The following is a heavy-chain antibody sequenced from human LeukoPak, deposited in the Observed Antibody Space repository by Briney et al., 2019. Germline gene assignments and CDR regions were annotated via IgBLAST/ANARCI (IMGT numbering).Heavy chain of an antibody. V-gene: IGHV4-39*07. CDR1: GGSISTSNYY. J-gene: IGHJ3*02. CDR3: AKSNGYGLIDI. Sequence: SETLSLTCTVSGGSISTSNYYWGWIRQPPGKGLEWIGNNSGSTHYGPSLKSRLTISLDTSRNQFSLKLNSVTAADTAVYYCAKSNGYGLIDIWGQGTMVTVSS. CDR2: NSGST. D-gene: IGHD3-10*01.